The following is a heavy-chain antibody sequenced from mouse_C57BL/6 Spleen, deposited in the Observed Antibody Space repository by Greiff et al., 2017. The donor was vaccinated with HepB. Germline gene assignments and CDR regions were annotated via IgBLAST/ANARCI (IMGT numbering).Heavy chain of an antibody. J-gene: IGHJ4*01. Sequence: VQLQQSGPELVKPGASVKISCKASGYAFSSSWMNWVKQRPGKGLEWIGRIYPGDGDTNYNGKFKGKATLTADKSSSTAYMQLSSLTSEDSAVYFCAIPPSYGYAMDYWGQGTSVTVSS. CDR3: AIPPSYGYAMDY. CDR1: GYAFSSSW. CDR2: IYPGDGDT. D-gene: IGHD1-1*01. V-gene: IGHV1-82*01.